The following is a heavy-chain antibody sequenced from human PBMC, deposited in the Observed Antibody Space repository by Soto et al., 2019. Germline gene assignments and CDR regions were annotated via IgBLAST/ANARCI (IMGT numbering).Heavy chain of an antibody. CDR2: IYHTEST. Sequence: QVQLQESGPGLVKPSGTLSLTCGVSVSGGSMSSNNWWSWVRQSPGKGPEWIGEIYHTESTHYNPPLKSRVTILIDKSKNQFSLKLSSVTAADTAVYYCARRSTSWFDAWGPGTLVTVSS. CDR1: GGSMSSNNW. V-gene: IGHV4-4*02. CDR3: ARRSTSWFDA. J-gene: IGHJ5*02.